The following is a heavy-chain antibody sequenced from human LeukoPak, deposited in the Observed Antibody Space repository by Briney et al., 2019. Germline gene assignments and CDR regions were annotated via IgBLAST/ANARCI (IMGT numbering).Heavy chain of an antibody. CDR3: ARARSGYPYNWFDP. CDR1: GFTFSSYA. CDR2: ISYDGSNK. Sequence: GGSLRLSCAASGFTFSSYAMHWVRQAPGKGLEWVAVISYDGSNKYYADSVKGRFTISRDNSKNTLYLQMNSLRAEDTAVYYCARARSGYPYNWFDPWGQGTLVTVSS. J-gene: IGHJ5*02. V-gene: IGHV3-30-3*01. D-gene: IGHD6-13*01.